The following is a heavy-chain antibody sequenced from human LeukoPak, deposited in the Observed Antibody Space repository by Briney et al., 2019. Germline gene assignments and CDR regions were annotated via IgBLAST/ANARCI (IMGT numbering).Heavy chain of an antibody. V-gene: IGHV3-30-3*01. CDR3: ARDRIAVAGMGAFQH. CDR1: RVTFSTYA. Sequence: GRALRLSCAASRVTFSTYAMRGVRQAPGKGVEWVADISNDGTNEDHADSVKGRFTIYRDNTKNTQYLQMNSLRAEDTAIYYCARDRIAVAGMGAFQHWGQGTLVTVSS. D-gene: IGHD6-19*01. J-gene: IGHJ1*01. CDR2: ISNDGTNE.